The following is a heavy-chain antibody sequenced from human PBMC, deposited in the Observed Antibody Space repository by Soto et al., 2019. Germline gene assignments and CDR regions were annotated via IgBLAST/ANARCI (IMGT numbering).Heavy chain of an antibody. Sequence: GGSLRLSCAASGFTFSSYSMSWVRQAPGKGLEWVSYITTSSSTLYYADSVEGRFTISRDNAKNSLYLQMNSLRDEDTAVYYCARVYYYDSSALFDPWGQGTLVTVSS. CDR2: ITTSSSTL. J-gene: IGHJ5*02. D-gene: IGHD3-22*01. V-gene: IGHV3-48*02. CDR1: GFTFSSYS. CDR3: ARVYYYDSSALFDP.